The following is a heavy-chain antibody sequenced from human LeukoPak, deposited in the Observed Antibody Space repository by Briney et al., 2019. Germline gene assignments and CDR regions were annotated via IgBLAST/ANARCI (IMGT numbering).Heavy chain of an antibody. CDR2: ISSVGNTI. V-gene: IGHV3-48*04. J-gene: IGHJ6*03. D-gene: IGHD2-21*02. CDR3: ARSGDRAYYYYMDV. Sequence: GGSLRLSCAASGFTFRSYWMSWVRQVPGKGLEWISYISSVGNTIYYADPVKGRFTISRDNARNSLYLQMNSLRAEDTAVYYCARSGDRAYYYYMDVWGKGTTVTVSS. CDR1: GFTFRSYW.